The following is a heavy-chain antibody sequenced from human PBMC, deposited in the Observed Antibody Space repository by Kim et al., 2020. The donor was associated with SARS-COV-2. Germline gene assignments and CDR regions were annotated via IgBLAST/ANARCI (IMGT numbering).Heavy chain of an antibody. CDR2: ISGSGGST. V-gene: IGHV3-23*01. D-gene: IGHD6-13*01. CDR1: GFTFSSYA. J-gene: IGHJ6*02. Sequence: GGSLRLSCAASGFTFSSYAMSWVRQAPGKGLEWVSAISGSGGSTYYADSVKGRFTISRDNSKNTLYLQMNSLRAEDTAVYYCAKVQQLVPYYYYYGMDVWGQGTTVTVSS. CDR3: AKVQQLVPYYYYYGMDV.